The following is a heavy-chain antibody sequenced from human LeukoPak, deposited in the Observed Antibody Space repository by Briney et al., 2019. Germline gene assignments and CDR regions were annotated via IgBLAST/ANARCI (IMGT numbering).Heavy chain of an antibody. CDR2: IYSSGRT. D-gene: IGHD3-10*01. J-gene: IGHJ5*02. CDR1: GGSISNFY. V-gene: IGHV4-4*07. Sequence: SETLSLTCTVSGGSISNFYWSWIRQPAGKGLEWIGRIYSSGRTNYNPSLKSRVAMSIDTSNNQFSLKLSSVTAADTAVYYCARDLPSYYFDSGNMFDPWGQGTLVTVSS. CDR3: ARDLPSYYFDSGNMFDP.